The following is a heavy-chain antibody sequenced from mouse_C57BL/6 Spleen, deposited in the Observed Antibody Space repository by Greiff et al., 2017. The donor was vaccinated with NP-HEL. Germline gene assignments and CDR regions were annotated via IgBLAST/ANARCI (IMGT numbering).Heavy chain of an antibody. Sequence: QVQLQQSGAELVKPGASVKMSCKASGYTFTSYWITWVKQRPGQGLEWIGDIYPGSGSTNYNEKFKSKATLTVDTSSSTAYMQLSSLTSEDSAVYYCARREITTARFDYWGQGTTLTVSS. CDR1: GYTFTSYW. CDR3: ARREITTARFDY. D-gene: IGHD1-2*01. V-gene: IGHV1-55*01. J-gene: IGHJ2*01. CDR2: IYPGSGST.